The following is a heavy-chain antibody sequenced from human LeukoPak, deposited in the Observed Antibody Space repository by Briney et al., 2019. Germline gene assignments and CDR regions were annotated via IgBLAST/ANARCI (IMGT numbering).Heavy chain of an antibody. Sequence: GGSLRLSCAASGFTFSSYAMSWVRQARGRGLEWVAAISGSGGSTYYADSVKGRFTISTDNSKNTLYLHMNSLRAEDTAVYYCAKEPHYYHSRGAWFDPWGQGTLVTVSS. CDR3: AKEPHYYHSRGAWFDP. V-gene: IGHV3-23*01. CDR2: ISGSGGST. CDR1: GFTFSSYA. J-gene: IGHJ5*02. D-gene: IGHD3-22*01.